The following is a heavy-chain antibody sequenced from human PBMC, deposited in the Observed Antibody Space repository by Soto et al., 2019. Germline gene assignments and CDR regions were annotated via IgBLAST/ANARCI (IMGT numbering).Heavy chain of an antibody. CDR1: GGSFSGYY. J-gene: IGHJ5*02. V-gene: IGHV4-34*01. Sequence: QVQLQQWGAGLLKPSETLSLTCAVYGGSFSGYYWSWIRQPPGKGLEWIGEINHSGSTNYNPSLKSRVTISVDTSKNQFSLKLSSVTAADTAVYYCARPQGASSIAARRVPGNWFDPWGQGTLVTVSS. D-gene: IGHD6-6*01. CDR2: INHSGST. CDR3: ARPQGASSIAARRVPGNWFDP.